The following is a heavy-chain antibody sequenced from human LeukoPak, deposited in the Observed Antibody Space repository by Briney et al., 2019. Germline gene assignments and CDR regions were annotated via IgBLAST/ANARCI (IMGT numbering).Heavy chain of an antibody. Sequence: PGGSLRLSCAASGFTVSSNYMSWVRQAPGKGLEWVSVIYRGGSTYYADSVKGRFTISRDNSKNTLYLQMNSLRAEDTAVYYCARDKGIQPDYYYYGMDVWGQGTSVTVSS. V-gene: IGHV3-53*05. J-gene: IGHJ6*01. CDR2: IYRGGST. CDR3: ARDKGIQPDYYYYGMDV. CDR1: GFTVSSNY. D-gene: IGHD1-1*01.